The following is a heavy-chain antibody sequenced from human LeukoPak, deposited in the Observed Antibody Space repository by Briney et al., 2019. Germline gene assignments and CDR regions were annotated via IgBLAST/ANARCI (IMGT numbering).Heavy chain of an antibody. CDR2: IYTSGST. D-gene: IGHD6-13*01. Sequence: PSETLSLTCTVSGGSISSYYWSWIRQSAGKGLEWIWRIYTSGSTNYNPSLKSRVTMSVDTSKNQFSLKLTSVTAADTAVYYCARSLGIAAAGFDYWGQGTLVTVSS. CDR3: ARSLGIAAAGFDY. J-gene: IGHJ4*02. V-gene: IGHV4-4*07. CDR1: GGSISSYY.